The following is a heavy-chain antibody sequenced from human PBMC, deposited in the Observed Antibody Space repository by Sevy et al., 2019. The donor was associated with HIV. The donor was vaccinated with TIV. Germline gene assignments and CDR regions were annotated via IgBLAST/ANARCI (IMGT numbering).Heavy chain of an antibody. CDR3: ARGGYPRPFDY. CDR1: GITLSNYG. V-gene: IGHV3-48*01. Sequence: GGSLRLSCAASGITLSNYGVNWARQAPGKGLEWVSYISSRSGTIYYADSVKGRFTISRDKAKNTLSLQMNSPGAEDTAVYYCARGGYPRPFDYWGQGTLVTVSS. D-gene: IGHD1-1*01. CDR2: ISSRSGTI. J-gene: IGHJ4*02.